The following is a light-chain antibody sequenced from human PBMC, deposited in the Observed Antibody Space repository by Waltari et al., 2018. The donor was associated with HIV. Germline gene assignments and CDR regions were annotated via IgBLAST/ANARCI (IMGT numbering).Light chain of an antibody. J-gene: IGLJ3*02. CDR2: EVN. CDR1: SSHGGEYNY. CDR3: SSYVGSNRV. Sequence: SALTQPPSASGSPGQSVTISCTGISSHGGEYNYVSWYQQHPGKAPHLMIYEVNKRPSGVPDRFSGSKSGNTASLTVSGLQAEDEADYYCSSYVGSNRVFGGGTKLTVL. V-gene: IGLV2-8*01.